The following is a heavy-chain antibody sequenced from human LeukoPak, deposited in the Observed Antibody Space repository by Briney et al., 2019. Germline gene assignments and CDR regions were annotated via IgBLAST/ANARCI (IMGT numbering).Heavy chain of an antibody. CDR1: GFTFSSYS. J-gene: IGHJ3*02. V-gene: IGHV3-21*01. CDR3: ARGPTDDAFDI. Sequence: GGSLRLSCAASGFTFSSYSMNWVRQAPGKGLEWVSSISSSSSYIYYADSVKGRFTISRDNAKNSLYLQMNSLRAADTAVYYCARGPTDDAFDIWGQGTMVTVSS. CDR2: ISSSSSYI.